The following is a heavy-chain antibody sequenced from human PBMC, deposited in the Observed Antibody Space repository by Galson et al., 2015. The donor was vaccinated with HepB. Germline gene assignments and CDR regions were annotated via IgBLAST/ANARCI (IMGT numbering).Heavy chain of an antibody. Sequence: SLRLSCAASGLTFNTYSMNWVRQAPGKGLEWVASISSSSSYIYYADSVKGRFTISRDNARNSLYLQMNSLRAEETAVYHCATVEILVVRGGLRTRSYFDYWGRGTLVTVSS. V-gene: IGHV3-21*01. CDR1: GLTFNTYS. CDR2: ISSSSSYI. CDR3: ATVEILVVRGGLRTRSYFDY. J-gene: IGHJ4*01. D-gene: IGHD3-10*01.